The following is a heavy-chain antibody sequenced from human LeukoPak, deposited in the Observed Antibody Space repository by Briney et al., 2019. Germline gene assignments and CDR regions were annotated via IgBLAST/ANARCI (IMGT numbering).Heavy chain of an antibody. CDR3: ARHDSSGYYHY. J-gene: IGHJ4*02. Sequence: PGGSLRLSCAASGFTFSHYYISWIRQAPGKGLEWVSYISSSGSTIYYADSVKGRFTISRDNAKNSLYLQMNSLRAEDTAVYYCARHDSSGYYHYWGQGTLVTVSS. V-gene: IGHV3-11*01. CDR1: GFTFSHYY. CDR2: ISSSGSTI. D-gene: IGHD3-22*01.